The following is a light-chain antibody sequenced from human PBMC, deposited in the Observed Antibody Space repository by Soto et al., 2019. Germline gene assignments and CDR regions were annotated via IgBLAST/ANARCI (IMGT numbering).Light chain of an antibody. CDR2: GAS. Sequence: EIVMTQSPASLSVSPGERATLSCRASQNVNNNLAWYQQKPGQAPRLLIHGASTRASGIPGTFSGSGSGTECTLTISSLQSEDFAVYYCQQYLSWTLTFGGGTKVEIK. CDR1: QNVNNN. V-gene: IGKV3-15*01. CDR3: QQYLSWTLT. J-gene: IGKJ4*01.